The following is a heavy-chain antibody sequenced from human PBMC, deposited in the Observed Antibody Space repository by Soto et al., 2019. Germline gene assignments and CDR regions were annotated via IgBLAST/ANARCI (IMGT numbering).Heavy chain of an antibody. CDR3: SGGGRQWLVTSDFNY. Sequence: VQLVESGGGVVQPGRSLRLSCAASGFTFSDYAMHWVRQAPGKGLEWVAVVSHDGRNTHYADSVKGRFTISRDSSKNAVSLEMSSLSAGDAAVYYCSGGGRQWLVTSDFNYWGQGALVTVSS. CDR1: GFTFSDYA. D-gene: IGHD6-19*01. CDR2: VSHDGRNT. J-gene: IGHJ4*02. V-gene: IGHV3-30*03.